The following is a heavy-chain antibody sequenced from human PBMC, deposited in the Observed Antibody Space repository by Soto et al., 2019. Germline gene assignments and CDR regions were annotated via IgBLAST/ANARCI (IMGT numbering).Heavy chain of an antibody. Sequence: ASVKVSCKASGYTFTSYGISWVRQAPGQGLEWKGWISAYYGKANYAQKFQGRVTITTDESTSTAYMELSSLRSEDTAVYYCARVFPKKADFWSGWADHYYGMDVWGQGTTVTVSS. D-gene: IGHD3-3*01. CDR1: GYTFTSYG. CDR3: ARVFPKKADFWSGWADHYYGMDV. J-gene: IGHJ6*02. V-gene: IGHV1-18*01. CDR2: ISAYYGKA.